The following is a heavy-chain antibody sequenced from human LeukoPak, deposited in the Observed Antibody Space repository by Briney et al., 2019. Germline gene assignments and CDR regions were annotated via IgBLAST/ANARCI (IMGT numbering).Heavy chain of an antibody. CDR1: GYTFTGYY. CDR3: ARASLSISGYANDY. D-gene: IGHD5-12*01. Sequence: ASVKVSCKASGYTFTGYYMHWVRQAPGQGLEWMGWINPNSGGTNYAQKFQGRVTMTRDTSISTAYMELSRLRSGDTAVYYCARASLSISGYANDYWGQGTLVTVSS. CDR2: INPNSGGT. J-gene: IGHJ4*02. V-gene: IGHV1-2*02.